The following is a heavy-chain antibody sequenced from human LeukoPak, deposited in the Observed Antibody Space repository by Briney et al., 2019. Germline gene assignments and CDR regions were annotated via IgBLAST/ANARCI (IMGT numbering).Heavy chain of an antibody. J-gene: IGHJ3*02. V-gene: IGHV1-2*02. Sequence: ASVTVSCKASGYTFTGYYMHWVRQAPGQGLEWMGWINPNSGGTNYAQKFQGRVTMTRDTSISTAYMELSRLRSDDTAVYYCATPYYYDSRDDAFDIWGQGTMVTVSS. D-gene: IGHD3-22*01. CDR2: INPNSGGT. CDR1: GYTFTGYY. CDR3: ATPYYYDSRDDAFDI.